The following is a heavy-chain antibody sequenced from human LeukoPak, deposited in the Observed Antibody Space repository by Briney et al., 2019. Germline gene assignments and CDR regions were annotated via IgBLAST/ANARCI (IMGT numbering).Heavy chain of an antibody. CDR1: GYSISSGYY. J-gene: IGHJ3*02. CDR2: IYHSGST. V-gene: IGHV4-38-2*02. Sequence: SETLSLTCTVSGYSISSGYYWGWIRQPPGKGLEWIGSIYHSGSTYYNPSLKSRVTISVDTSKNQFSLKLSSVTVADTAVYYCARDSREASFDIWGQGTMVTVSS. CDR3: ARDSREASFDI. D-gene: IGHD5-24*01.